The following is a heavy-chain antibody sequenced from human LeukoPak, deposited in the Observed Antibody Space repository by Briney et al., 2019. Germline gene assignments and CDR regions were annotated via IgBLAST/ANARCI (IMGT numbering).Heavy chain of an antibody. CDR2: MTGPADTT. CDR1: GFNFNNFA. CDR3: AKGAEIDH. V-gene: IGHV3-23*01. J-gene: IGHJ4*02. Sequence: PGGSLTLSCAASGFNFNNFAMSWVRQAPGKGPEWLSAMTGPADTTYYAESVKGRFTISRDYSKSMVYLQMTSLRVEDTAIYYCAKGAEIDHWGQGTLVTVSS.